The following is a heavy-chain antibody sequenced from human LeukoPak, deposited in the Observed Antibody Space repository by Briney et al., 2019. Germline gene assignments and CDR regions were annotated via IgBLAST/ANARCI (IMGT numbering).Heavy chain of an antibody. Sequence: SETLSLTCTVSGGSISSYYWSWIRQPPGKGLEWIGEINHSGSTNYNPSLKSRVTISVDTSKNQFSLKLSSVTAADTAVYYCARARGTMVRGVIKPTYYFDYWGQGTLVTVSS. J-gene: IGHJ4*02. D-gene: IGHD3-10*01. CDR3: ARARGTMVRGVIKPTYYFDY. V-gene: IGHV4-34*01. CDR1: GGSISSYY. CDR2: INHSGST.